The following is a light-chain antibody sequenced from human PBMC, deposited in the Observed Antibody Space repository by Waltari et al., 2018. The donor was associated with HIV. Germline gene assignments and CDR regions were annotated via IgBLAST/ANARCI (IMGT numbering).Light chain of an antibody. V-gene: IGKV1-33*01. J-gene: IGKJ4*01. CDR2: DAS. Sequence: DIQLTQSPSSLSASVGDRVIITCQASVDITNFLSWYQHKPGRAPKLLIYDASNVDPGAPSRFSGSGSGTFFTLAIASLQPEDFGTYYCKHFNSLPLGVSFGAGSKV. CDR1: VDITNF. CDR3: KHFNSLPLGVS.